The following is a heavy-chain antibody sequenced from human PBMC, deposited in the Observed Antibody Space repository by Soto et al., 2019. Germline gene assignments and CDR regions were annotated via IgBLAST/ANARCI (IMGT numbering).Heavy chain of an antibody. Sequence: ASVKVSCKASGYSFTDYHIDWGRQARGQGLEWLGRINPKSGGTSTAQKFQGWVTMTTDTSISTASMELTRLTSDDTAIYYCARGDSTDCSNGVCSFFYNHDMDVWGQGTTVTVSS. CDR2: INPKSGGT. J-gene: IGHJ6*02. D-gene: IGHD2-8*01. CDR1: GYSFTDYH. V-gene: IGHV1-2*04. CDR3: ARGDSTDCSNGVCSFFYNHDMDV.